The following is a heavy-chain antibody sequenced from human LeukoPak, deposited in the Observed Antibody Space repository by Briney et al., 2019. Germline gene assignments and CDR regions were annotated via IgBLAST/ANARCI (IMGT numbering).Heavy chain of an antibody. CDR1: GGSISNYY. Sequence: SETLSLTCTVSGGSISNYYWSWIRQPPGKGLEWIAYIYYSGSTNYNPPLKSRVTISVDTSKNQFSLNLSSVTAADTAMYYCARHSSDIAARPNDYWGQGTLVTVSS. CDR2: IYYSGST. J-gene: IGHJ4*02. V-gene: IGHV4-59*08. CDR3: ARHSSDIAARPNDY. D-gene: IGHD6-6*01.